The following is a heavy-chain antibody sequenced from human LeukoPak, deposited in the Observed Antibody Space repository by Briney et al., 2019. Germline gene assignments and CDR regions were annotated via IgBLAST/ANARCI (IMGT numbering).Heavy chain of an antibody. CDR2: IYPADSAT. J-gene: IGHJ4*02. CDR1: GYSFINYW. D-gene: IGHD3-10*01. Sequence: GESLRISCQVSGYSFINYWIGWVRQMPGKGLESMGIIYPADSATTYSPSFQGQVTTSADKSISTVYLQWSSLKASDTAMYYCARQSRDGSKTRGYYFDYWGQGTLVTVSS. CDR3: ARQSRDGSKTRGYYFDY. V-gene: IGHV5-51*01.